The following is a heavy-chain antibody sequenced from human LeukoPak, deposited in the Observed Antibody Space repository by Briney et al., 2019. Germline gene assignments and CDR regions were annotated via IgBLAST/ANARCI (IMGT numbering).Heavy chain of an antibody. CDR2: IYYSGST. Sequence: SETLSLTCTVSGGSISSYYWTWIRQPPGKGLEWIGSIYYSGSTYYNPSLKSRVTISVDTSKNQFSLKLSSVTAADTAVYYCARLGITMVRGKSGYMDVWGKGTTVTISS. CDR3: ARLGITMVRGKSGYMDV. CDR1: GGSISSYY. V-gene: IGHV4-59*01. D-gene: IGHD3-10*01. J-gene: IGHJ6*03.